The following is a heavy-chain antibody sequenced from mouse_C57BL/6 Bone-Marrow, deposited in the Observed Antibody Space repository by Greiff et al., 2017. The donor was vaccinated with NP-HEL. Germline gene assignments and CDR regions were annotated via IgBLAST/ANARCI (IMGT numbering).Heavy chain of an antibody. CDR2: ISGGGGNT. CDR3: ARERDYAVFAY. D-gene: IGHD2-4*01. J-gene: IGHJ3*01. CDR1: GFTFSSYT. Sequence: EVQGVESGGGLVKPGGSLKLSCAASGFTFSSYTMSWVRQTPEKRLEWVATISGGGGNTYYPDSVKGRFTISRDNAKNTLYLQMSSLRSEDTALYYCARERDYAVFAYWGQGTLVTVSA. V-gene: IGHV5-9*01.